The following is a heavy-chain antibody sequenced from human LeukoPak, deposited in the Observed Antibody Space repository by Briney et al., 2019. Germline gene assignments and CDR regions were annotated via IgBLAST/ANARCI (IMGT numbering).Heavy chain of an antibody. D-gene: IGHD1-26*01. Sequence: SETLSLTCTVSGDSISSGDYYWSWIRQPAGKGLEWIGRISSSGSTNYNPSLKSRVTISVDTSKNQFSLKLSSVTAADTAVYYCARDREDPYYFDYWGQGTLVTVSS. CDR1: GDSISSGDYY. V-gene: IGHV4-61*02. J-gene: IGHJ4*02. CDR2: ISSSGST. CDR3: ARDREDPYYFDY.